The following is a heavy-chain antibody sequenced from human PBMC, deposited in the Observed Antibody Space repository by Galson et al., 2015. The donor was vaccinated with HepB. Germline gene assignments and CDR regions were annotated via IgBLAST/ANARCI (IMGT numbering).Heavy chain of an antibody. J-gene: IGHJ3*02. CDR1: GFNFDSYW. CDR2: IKKDGSEK. CDR3: VRVGLLWFRGSAFDI. D-gene: IGHD3-10*01. Sequence: SLRLSCAASGFNFDSYWMNWVRQAPGKGLEWVANIKKDGSEKYYVDSVKGRFTISRDNAETSLYLQMNSLRAEDTAVYYCVRVGLLWFRGSAFDIWGQGTMLTVSS. V-gene: IGHV3-7*01.